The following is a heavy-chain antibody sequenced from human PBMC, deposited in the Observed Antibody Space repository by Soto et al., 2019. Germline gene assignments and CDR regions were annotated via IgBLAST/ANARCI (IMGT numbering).Heavy chain of an antibody. Sequence: SEPLSLTCTVSGGSIRSYYCSRIRQPPGKGLEWIGYIYYSGSTNYNPYLKSRVTISVDTSKNQFSLKLSSVTAADTAVYYCARDLWVEPELYYHRMDVWGQGSTLTVSS. D-gene: IGHD1-1*01. J-gene: IGHJ6*02. CDR2: IYYSGST. CDR3: ARDLWVEPELYYHRMDV. CDR1: GGSIRSYY. V-gene: IGHV4-59*12.